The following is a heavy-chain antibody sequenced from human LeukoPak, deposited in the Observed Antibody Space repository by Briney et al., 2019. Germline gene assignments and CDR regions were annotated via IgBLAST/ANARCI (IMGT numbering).Heavy chain of an antibody. CDR3: ASGGFYYYDSSGYYQYAFDY. CDR1: GGTFSSYA. J-gene: IGHJ4*02. D-gene: IGHD3-22*01. CDR2: IIPIFGTA. Sequence: ASVKVSCKASGGTFSSYAISWVRQAPGQGLEWMGGIIPIFGTANYAQKFQGRVTITTDESTSTAYMELSSLRSEDTAVYYCASGGFYYYDSSGYYQYAFDYWGQGTLVTVSS. V-gene: IGHV1-69*05.